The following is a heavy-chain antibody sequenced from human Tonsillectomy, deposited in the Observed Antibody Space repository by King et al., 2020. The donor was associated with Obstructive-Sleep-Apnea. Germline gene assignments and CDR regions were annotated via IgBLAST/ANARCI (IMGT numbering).Heavy chain of an antibody. D-gene: IGHD3-16*01. CDR2: ISYDGSNK. CDR3: AKVGAFDI. CDR1: GFTFSSYG. J-gene: IGHJ3*02. V-gene: IGHV3-30*18. Sequence: VQLVESGGGVVQPGRSLRLSCAGSGFTFSSYGMHWVRQAPGKGLEWVAVISYDGSNKYYADSVKGRFTISRDNSKNTLYLQMNSLRAEDTAVYYCAKVGAFDIWGQGTMVTVSS.